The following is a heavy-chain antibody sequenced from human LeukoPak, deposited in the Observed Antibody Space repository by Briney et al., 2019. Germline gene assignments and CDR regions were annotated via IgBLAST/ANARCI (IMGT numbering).Heavy chain of an antibody. CDR1: GYTFTSYG. CDR3: ARIAAAGRLDDAFDI. J-gene: IGHJ3*02. D-gene: IGHD6-13*01. V-gene: IGHV1-18*01. Sequence: ASVKVSCKASGYTFTSYGISWVRRAPGQGLEWMGWISAYNGNTNYAQKLQGRVTMTTDTSTSTAYMELRSLRSDDTAVYYCARIAAAGRLDDAFDIWGQGTMVTVSS. CDR2: ISAYNGNT.